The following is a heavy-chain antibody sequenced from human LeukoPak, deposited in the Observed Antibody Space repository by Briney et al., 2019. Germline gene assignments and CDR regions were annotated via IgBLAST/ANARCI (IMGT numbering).Heavy chain of an antibody. J-gene: IGHJ5*02. V-gene: IGHV1-69*05. Sequence: GASVKVSCKASGGTFSSYAISWVRQAPGHGLEWMGRIIPIFGTANYAQKFQGRVTITTDESTSTAHMELSSLRSEDTAMYYCARDIDRSSGYYRQRNWFDPWGQGTLVTVSS. CDR3: ARDIDRSSGYYRQRNWFDP. D-gene: IGHD3-22*01. CDR2: IIPIFGTA. CDR1: GGTFSSYA.